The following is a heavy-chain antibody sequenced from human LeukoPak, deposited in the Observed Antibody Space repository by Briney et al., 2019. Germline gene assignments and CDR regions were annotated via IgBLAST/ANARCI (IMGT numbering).Heavy chain of an antibody. CDR3: ARGPRDYDILTGPY. Sequence: PGRSLRLSCAASGFTFSNYAMHWVRQAPGKGLEWVALISYDGSNKYYADSVKGRFTISRDNSKNTLYLQMNSLRAEDTAVYYCARGPRDYDILTGPYWGQGTLVTVSS. J-gene: IGHJ4*02. CDR2: ISYDGSNK. D-gene: IGHD3-9*01. CDR1: GFTFSNYA. V-gene: IGHV3-30*04.